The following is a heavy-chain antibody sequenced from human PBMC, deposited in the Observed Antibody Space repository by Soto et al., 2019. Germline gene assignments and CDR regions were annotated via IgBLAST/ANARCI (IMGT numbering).Heavy chain of an antibody. CDR2: IHHSGAI. CDR3: AREDDGGDSLDV. J-gene: IGHJ6*02. D-gene: IGHD2-21*02. Sequence: PSETLSLTCTGSGGSINSDYYHWTWIRQSPGKGLEWIGYIHHSGAILYNPSFKSRLAISVDTSKNQFSLHLSSVTDTDTAVYFCAREDDGGDSLDVWGQGTTVSVSS. V-gene: IGHV4-30-4*08. CDR1: GGSINSDYYH.